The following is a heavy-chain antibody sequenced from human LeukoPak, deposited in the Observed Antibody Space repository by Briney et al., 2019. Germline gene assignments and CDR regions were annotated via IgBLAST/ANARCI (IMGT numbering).Heavy chain of an antibody. J-gene: IGHJ4*02. CDR1: GFTFSYYT. CDR2: IGISGGGI. CDR3: AIDPNWGVDY. D-gene: IGHD7-27*01. Sequence: GGSLRLSCAASGFTFSYYTMYWVRQAPGKGLEWVSIIGISGGGIHYADSVKGRFTISRDNSKNTLYLQMNSLRAEDTAVYYCAIDPNWGVDYWGQGVLVTVSS. V-gene: IGHV3-23*01.